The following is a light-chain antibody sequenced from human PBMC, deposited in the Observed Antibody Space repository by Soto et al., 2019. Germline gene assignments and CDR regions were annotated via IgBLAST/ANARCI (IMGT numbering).Light chain of an antibody. J-gene: IGKJ4*01. CDR1: QSIGGY. Sequence: DIQMTQSPSSLSASVGDRVTIACRASQSIGGYLNWYQQKPGEAPKLLIFNAASLQSGVPSRFSGRGSGTDFTLTISSLRPEDFATYYCQQSYTIPIPFGGRTKVE. CDR3: QQSYTIPIP. V-gene: IGKV1-39*01. CDR2: NAA.